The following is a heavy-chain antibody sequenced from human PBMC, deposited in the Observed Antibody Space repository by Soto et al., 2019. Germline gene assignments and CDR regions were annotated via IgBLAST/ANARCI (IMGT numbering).Heavy chain of an antibody. CDR2: IYYSGIT. CDR3: ASSGVDIRYGGYCWRLGAFDI. J-gene: IGHJ3*02. D-gene: IGHD5-12*01. CDR1: GGSISSGGYY. Sequence: QVQLQESGPGLVKPSQTLSLTCTVSGGSISSGGYYWSWIRQHPGKVLEWIGYIYYSGITYYHPSLTSRVTISVDTPKNQVSLKLSSVTAANTAVYYCASSGVDIRYGGYCWRLGAFDIWGQGTMVTVSS. V-gene: IGHV4-31*03.